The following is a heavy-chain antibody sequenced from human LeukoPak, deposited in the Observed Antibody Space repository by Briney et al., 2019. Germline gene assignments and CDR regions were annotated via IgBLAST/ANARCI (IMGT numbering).Heavy chain of an antibody. CDR2: IYYSGST. Sequence: PSETLSLTCTVSGGSISSYYWSWIRQPPGKGLEWIGYIYYSGSTNYNPSLKSRVPISVDTSKNQFSLKLSSVTAADTAVYYCARSYDYVTPFDPWGQGTLVTVSS. D-gene: IGHD3-16*01. J-gene: IGHJ5*02. CDR3: ARSYDYVTPFDP. CDR1: GGSISSYY. V-gene: IGHV4-59*01.